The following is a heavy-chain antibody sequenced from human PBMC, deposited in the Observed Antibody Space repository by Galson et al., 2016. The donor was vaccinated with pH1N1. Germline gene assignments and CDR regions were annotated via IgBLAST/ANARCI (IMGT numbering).Heavy chain of an antibody. V-gene: IGHV4-59*01. CDR1: GDSINSYY. D-gene: IGHD2-21*02. CDR2: IYFSGRT. Sequence: SETLSLTCIVSGDSINSYYWSWIRQPPGKGLEWIAYIYFSGRTNYNPSLKSRVTISVYRSKNHFSLNVNSVTAADTAVYYCARRRGDWDAFDVWGQGTMVTISS. J-gene: IGHJ3*01. CDR3: ARRRGDWDAFDV.